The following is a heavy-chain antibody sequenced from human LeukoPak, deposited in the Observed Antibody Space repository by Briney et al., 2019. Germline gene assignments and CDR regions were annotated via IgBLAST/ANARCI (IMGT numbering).Heavy chain of an antibody. CDR1: GGSISSGY. CDR2: IFNSGST. D-gene: IGHD6-19*01. Sequence: SATLSLPSSVAGGSISSGYWSWIRRPPGKELEGWGYIFNSGSTNYNPSLKSRVTVSVDTSKNQFSLSLGSVTAANTAVYYCARALTMYSSGRIYWYFDLWGRGTLVTVSS. V-gene: IGHV4-59*08. J-gene: IGHJ2*01. CDR3: ARALTMYSSGRIYWYFDL.